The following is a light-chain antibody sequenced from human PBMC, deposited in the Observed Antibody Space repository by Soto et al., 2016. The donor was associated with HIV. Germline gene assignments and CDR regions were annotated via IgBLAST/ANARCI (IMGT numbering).Light chain of an antibody. CDR3: QAWDSSGVV. Sequence: SYELTQPPSVSVSPGQTASITCSGDKLGHKNACWYQQKSGQSPVLVIYKDNIRPSGIPDRFSGSNSGNTAILTISGTQPMDEADYYCQAWDSSGVVFGGGTRLTVL. CDR1: KLGHKN. CDR2: KDN. V-gene: IGLV3-1*01. J-gene: IGLJ2*01.